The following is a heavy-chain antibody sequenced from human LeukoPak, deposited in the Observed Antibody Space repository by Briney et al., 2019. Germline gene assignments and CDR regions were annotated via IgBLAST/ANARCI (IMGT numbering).Heavy chain of an antibody. J-gene: IGHJ4*02. Sequence: PGGSLRLSCAASGFTFSSYSMNWVRQAPGKGLEWVSSISSSSSYIYYADSVKGRFTISRDNAKNSLYLQMNSLRAEDTAVYYCARAPGRFGEPYPNWGQGNLVTVSS. D-gene: IGHD3-10*01. CDR2: ISSSSSYI. V-gene: IGHV3-21*01. CDR1: GFTFSSYS. CDR3: ARAPGRFGEPYPN.